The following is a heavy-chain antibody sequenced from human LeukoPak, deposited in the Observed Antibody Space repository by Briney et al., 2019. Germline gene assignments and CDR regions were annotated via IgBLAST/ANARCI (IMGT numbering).Heavy chain of an antibody. V-gene: IGHV3-66*02. Sequence: GGSLRLSCAASGFSVSSSYMAWVRQAPGKGLEWGSIMYIGGNTFHADSVKGRFTISRDNSKNTLYLQMNSLTAEDTAVYYCARGYCYDGNCPFAFDSWGQGTLVTVSS. CDR3: ARGYCYDGNCPFAFDS. D-gene: IGHD2-15*01. CDR1: GFSVSSSY. CDR2: MYIGGNT. J-gene: IGHJ4*02.